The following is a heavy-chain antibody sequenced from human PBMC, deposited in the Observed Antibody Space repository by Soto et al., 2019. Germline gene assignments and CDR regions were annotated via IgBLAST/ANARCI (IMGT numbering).Heavy chain of an antibody. CDR1: GFTFSSYA. CDR2: ISYDGSNK. D-gene: IGHD3-9*01. J-gene: IGHJ6*02. CDR3: ARDSFDSYDILTGYAYYYYGMDV. Sequence: LRLSCAASGFTFSSYAMHWVRQAPGKGLEWVAVISYDGSNKYYADSVKGRFTISRDNSKNTLYLQMNSLRAEDTAVYYCARDSFDSYDILTGYAYYYYGMDVWGQGTTVTVSS. V-gene: IGHV3-30-3*01.